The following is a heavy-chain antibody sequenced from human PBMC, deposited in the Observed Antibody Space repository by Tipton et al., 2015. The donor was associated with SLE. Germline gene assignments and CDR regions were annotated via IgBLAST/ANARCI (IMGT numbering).Heavy chain of an antibody. CDR1: GGSIRSGSYY. D-gene: IGHD6-13*01. J-gene: IGHJ5*02. CDR3: ARQLIAALNWFDP. CDR2: ISNSGYT. V-gene: IGHV4-39*01. Sequence: TLSLTCTVSGGSIRSGSYYWGWIRQSPGKGLEWIGTISNSGYTYYNPSLKSRVTISVDTSKNQFSLKLRSVTAADTALYYCARQLIAALNWFDPWGQGTLVTVSS.